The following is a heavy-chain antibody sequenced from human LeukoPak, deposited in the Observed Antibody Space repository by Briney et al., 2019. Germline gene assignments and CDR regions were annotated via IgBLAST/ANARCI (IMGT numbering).Heavy chain of an antibody. CDR1: GGSISSTSYY. Sequence: SETLSLTCTVPGGSISSTSYYWGWIRQPPGKGLEWIGIIYYSGSTYYNPSLKSPVAISVDTSKNQFSLNLSSVTAADTAVYYCARLFSSSSGWYFDLWGRGTLVTVSS. V-gene: IGHV4-39*01. CDR2: IYYSGST. J-gene: IGHJ2*01. CDR3: ARLFSSSSGWYFDL. D-gene: IGHD6-6*01.